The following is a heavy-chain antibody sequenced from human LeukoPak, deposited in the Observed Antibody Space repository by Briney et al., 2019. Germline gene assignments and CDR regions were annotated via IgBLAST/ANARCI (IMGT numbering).Heavy chain of an antibody. CDR2: IKSKTDGGTT. CDR3: TTDPGPYYYDPKYPNNWFDP. CDR1: GFTFSNAW. Sequence: PGGSLRLSCAASGFTFSNAWMSWVRQAPGKGLEWVGRIKSKTDGGTTDYAAPVKGRFTISRDDSKNTLYLQMNSLKTEDTAGYYCTTDPGPYYYDPKYPNNWFDPWGQGTLVTVSS. J-gene: IGHJ5*02. V-gene: IGHV3-15*01. D-gene: IGHD3-22*01.